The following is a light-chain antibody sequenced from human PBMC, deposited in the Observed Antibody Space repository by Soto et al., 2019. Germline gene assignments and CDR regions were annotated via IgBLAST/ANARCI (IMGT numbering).Light chain of an antibody. CDR1: SSDVGGYDY. Sequence: QSALTQPASVSGSPGQSITISCTGASSDVGGYDYVSWYQQHPGKAPKLLIYEVFSRPSGISNRFSGSKSGNTATLTISGLQTEDEADYYCSSYTSVNTVIFGGGTKLTVL. J-gene: IGLJ2*01. CDR3: SSYTSVNTVI. CDR2: EVF. V-gene: IGLV2-14*01.